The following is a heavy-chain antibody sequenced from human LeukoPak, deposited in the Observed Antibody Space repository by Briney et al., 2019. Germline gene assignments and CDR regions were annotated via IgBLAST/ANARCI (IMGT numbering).Heavy chain of an antibody. CDR2: IYTSGST. CDR3: ARDQTITMVRGVFDY. Sequence: SETLSLTCTVSGGSISSYYWGWIRQPAGKGLEWIGRIYTSGSTNYNPSLKSRVTMSVDTSKNQFSLKLSSVTAADTAVYYCARDQTITMVRGVFDYWGQGTLVTVSS. V-gene: IGHV4-4*07. J-gene: IGHJ4*02. D-gene: IGHD3-10*01. CDR1: GGSISSYY.